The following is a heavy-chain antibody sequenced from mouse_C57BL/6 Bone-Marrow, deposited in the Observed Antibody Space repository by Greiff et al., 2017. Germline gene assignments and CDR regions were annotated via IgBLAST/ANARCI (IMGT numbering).Heavy chain of an antibody. CDR2: IDPSDSYT. D-gene: IGHD1-1*01. V-gene: IGHV1-59*01. CDR1: GYTFTSYW. CDR3: ARRYYGSPFAY. Sequence: QVQLQQPGAELVRPGTSVKLSCKASGYTFTSYWLHWVKQRPGQGLEWIGVIDPSDSYTNYNQKFKGKATLTVDTSSSTAYMQLSSLTSEDSAVYYCARRYYGSPFAYWGQGTLVTVSA. J-gene: IGHJ3*01.